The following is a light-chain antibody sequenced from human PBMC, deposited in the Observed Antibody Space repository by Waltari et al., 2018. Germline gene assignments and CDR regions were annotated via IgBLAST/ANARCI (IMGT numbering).Light chain of an antibody. Sequence: DIQMTQSPSTVSASVGDRVTITCRASQSINSWLAWYQQKPGKAPKLLLYKASTLESGVPSRFSGSGSGTEFTLTISSLQPDDFATYYCHQYNSYSRLTFGGGTKVEIK. V-gene: IGKV1-5*03. CDR1: QSINSW. CDR3: HQYNSYSRLT. J-gene: IGKJ4*01. CDR2: KAS.